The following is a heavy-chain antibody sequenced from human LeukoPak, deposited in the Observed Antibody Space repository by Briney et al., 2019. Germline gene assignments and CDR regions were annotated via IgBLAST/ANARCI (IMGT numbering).Heavy chain of an antibody. J-gene: IGHJ5*02. CDR1: GGSISNYY. CDR3: ARSRYIYGAASNWFDP. Sequence: SETLSLTCTISGGSISNYYWNWIRQPPGKGLEWIGYIYYSGSTNYNPSLKSRVTISVDTSKNQFSLKLSSVTAADTAVYYCARSRYIYGAASNWFDPWGQGTLVTVSS. CDR2: IYYSGST. V-gene: IGHV4-59*01. D-gene: IGHD1-1*01.